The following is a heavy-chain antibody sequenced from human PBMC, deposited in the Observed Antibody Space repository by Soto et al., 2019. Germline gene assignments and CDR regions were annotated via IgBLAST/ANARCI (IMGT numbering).Heavy chain of an antibody. CDR1: GFTFSSYW. J-gene: IGHJ5*02. Sequence: GGSLRLPCAASGFTFSSYWMSWVRQAPGKGLEWVANIKQDGSEKYYVDSVKGRFTISRDNAKNSLYLQMNSLRAEDTAVYYCAREGISLWFDPWGQGTLVTVSS. CDR2: IKQDGSEK. V-gene: IGHV3-7*05. D-gene: IGHD3-3*02. CDR3: AREGISLWFDP.